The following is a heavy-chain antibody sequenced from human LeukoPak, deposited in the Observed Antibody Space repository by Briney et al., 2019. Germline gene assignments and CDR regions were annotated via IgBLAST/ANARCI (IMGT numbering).Heavy chain of an antibody. J-gene: IGHJ4*02. CDR3: ARKGEGGYYFDY. D-gene: IGHD3-16*01. Sequence: ASVKVSCKASGYTFTGYYMHWVRQAPGQGLEWMGIINPSGGSTSYAQKFQGRVTMTRDMSTSTVYMELSSLRSEDTAVYYCARKGEGGYYFDYWGQGTLVTVSS. V-gene: IGHV1-46*01. CDR2: INPSGGST. CDR1: GYTFTGYY.